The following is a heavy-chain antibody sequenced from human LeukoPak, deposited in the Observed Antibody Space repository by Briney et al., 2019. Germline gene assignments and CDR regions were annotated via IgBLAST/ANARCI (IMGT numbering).Heavy chain of an antibody. CDR2: ISAYNGNT. V-gene: IGHV1-18*01. D-gene: IGHD3-10*01. CDR3: AKERARVLLWFGELY. CDR1: GYTFTSYG. J-gene: IGHJ4*02. Sequence: ASVKVSCKASGYTFTSYGISWVRQAPGQGLEWMGWISAYNGNTNYAQKLQGRVTMTTDTSTSTAYMELRSLRSDDTAVYYCAKERARVLLWFGELYWGQGTLVTVSS.